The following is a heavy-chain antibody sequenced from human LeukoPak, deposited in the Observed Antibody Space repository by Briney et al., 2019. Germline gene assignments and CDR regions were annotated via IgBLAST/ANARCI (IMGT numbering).Heavy chain of an antibody. CDR2: ISSSSSYI. CDR1: GFTFSSYS. D-gene: IGHD6-19*01. Sequence: GGSLRLSCAASGFTFSSYSMNWVRQAPGKGLEWVSSISSSSSYIYYADSVKGRFTISRDNAKNSLYLQMNSLRAEDTAVYYCARDPGVAVAVQGYWGQGTLVTVSS. J-gene: IGHJ4*02. V-gene: IGHV3-21*01. CDR3: ARDPGVAVAVQGY.